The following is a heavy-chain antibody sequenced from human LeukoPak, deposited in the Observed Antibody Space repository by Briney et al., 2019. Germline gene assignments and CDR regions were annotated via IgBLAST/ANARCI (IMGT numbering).Heavy chain of an antibody. J-gene: IGHJ6*03. CDR3: ARGYGDPLDYYYYMDV. Sequence: PGGSLSLSCEASGFSFSRYWMSWVRQAPVRGLEWVANIKPDGSEIYYVDSVKGRFTISRDNAKNSLYLQMNSLRTEDTAVYYCARGYGDPLDYYYYMDVWGNGTTVTVSS. V-gene: IGHV3-7*01. CDR2: IKPDGSEI. CDR1: GFSFSRYW. D-gene: IGHD4-17*01.